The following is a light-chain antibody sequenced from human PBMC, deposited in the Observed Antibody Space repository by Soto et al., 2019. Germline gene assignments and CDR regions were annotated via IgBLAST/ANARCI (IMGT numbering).Light chain of an antibody. V-gene: IGKV1-6*01. J-gene: IGKJ1*01. CDR2: SAS. CDR3: LQHDSYPWT. Sequence: AIQMTQSPSSLSAFVGDSVTITCRASQDIKDEVGWYQQKPGKAARLLIFSASSLQSGVPSRFRGSGTGTDFTLTISGLQAADFATYYCLQHDSYPWTFGQGTKVEIK. CDR1: QDIKDE.